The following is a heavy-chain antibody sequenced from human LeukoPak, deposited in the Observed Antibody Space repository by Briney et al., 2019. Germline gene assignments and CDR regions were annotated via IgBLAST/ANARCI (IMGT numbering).Heavy chain of an antibody. D-gene: IGHD5-24*01. CDR2: ISYDGSNK. CDR3: AGDGWHGLFTY. Sequence: GGSLRLSCAASGFTFSSYAMHWVRQAPGKGLEWVAVISYDGSNKYYADSVKGRFTISRDNSKNTVCLQMNSLRAEDTAVYYCAGDGWHGLFTYWGQGTLVTVSS. J-gene: IGHJ4*02. CDR1: GFTFSSYA. V-gene: IGHV3-30*04.